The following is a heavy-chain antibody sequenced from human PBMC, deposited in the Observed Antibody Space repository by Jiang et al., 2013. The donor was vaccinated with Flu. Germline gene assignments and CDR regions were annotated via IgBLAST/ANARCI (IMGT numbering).Heavy chain of an antibody. CDR1: GFTFSSYG. V-gene: IGHV3-30*18. D-gene: IGHD5-12*01. CDR3: AKGYSGYVDAFDI. CDR2: ISYDGSNK. Sequence: VQLVESGGGVVQPGRSLRLSCAASGFTFSSYGMHWVRQAPGKGLEWVAVISYDGSNKYYADSVKGRFTISRDNSKNTLYLQMNSLRAEDTAVYYCAKGYSGYVDAFDIWGQGTMVTVSS. J-gene: IGHJ3*02.